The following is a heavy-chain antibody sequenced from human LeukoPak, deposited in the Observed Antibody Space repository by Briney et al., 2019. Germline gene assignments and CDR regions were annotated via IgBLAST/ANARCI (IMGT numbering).Heavy chain of an antibody. J-gene: IGHJ4*02. D-gene: IGHD2-21*02. CDR2: ISYDGSNR. V-gene: IGHV3-30-3*01. CDR3: AKDRAAGVVTTFDS. CDR1: GFTFSSYV. Sequence: GGSLRLSCAASGFTFSSYVMYWVRQAPGKGLEWVAQISYDGSNRYYADSVKGRFTISRDNSKNTLSLHMNSLRAEDTSLYYCAKDRAAGVVTTFDSWGQGTLVTVSS.